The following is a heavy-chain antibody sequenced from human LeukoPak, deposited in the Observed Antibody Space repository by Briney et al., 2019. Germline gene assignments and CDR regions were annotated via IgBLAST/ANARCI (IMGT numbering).Heavy chain of an antibody. CDR3: AREQLWLHYFDY. Sequence: GGSLRLSCEASGFTFRSFSMSWVRQAPGKGLEWVANIKQDGNDKYYVDSVKGRFTISRDNAKNSLYLQMNSLRAEDTAVYYCAREQLWLHYFDYWGQGTLVTVSS. CDR2: IKQDGNDK. D-gene: IGHD5-18*01. J-gene: IGHJ4*02. V-gene: IGHV3-7*01. CDR1: GFTFRSFS.